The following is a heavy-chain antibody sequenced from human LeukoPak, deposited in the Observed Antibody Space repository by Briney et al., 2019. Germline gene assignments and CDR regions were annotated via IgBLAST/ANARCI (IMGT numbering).Heavy chain of an antibody. CDR3: AKENIAARPDYYYYYGMDV. J-gene: IGHJ6*02. CDR1: GFPFSSYG. CDR2: IYCDGSNK. D-gene: IGHD6-6*01. Sequence: GGSLGLSCAASGFPFSSYGRNWVRQPPGKGLEWVAVIYCDGSNKYYADSVKGRFTISRDNSKNTLYLQMNSLRAEDTAVYYCAKENIAARPDYYYYYGMDVWGQGTTVTVSS. V-gene: IGHV3-30*18.